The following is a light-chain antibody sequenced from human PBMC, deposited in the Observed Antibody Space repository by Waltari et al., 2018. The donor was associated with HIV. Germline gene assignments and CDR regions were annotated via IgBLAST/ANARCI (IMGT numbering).Light chain of an antibody. V-gene: IGKV3-20*01. CDR1: QSITSSY. CDR2: GAS. J-gene: IGKJ2*01. Sequence: EIGLTQSPGTLSLSPGERATLSCRASQSITSSYLSCYQQKPGQAPRLVIYGASSRATGIPDRFSGRGSGADFTLTISRLEAEDFAVYYCQQYSSAPRTFGQGTKLEIK. CDR3: QQYSSAPRT.